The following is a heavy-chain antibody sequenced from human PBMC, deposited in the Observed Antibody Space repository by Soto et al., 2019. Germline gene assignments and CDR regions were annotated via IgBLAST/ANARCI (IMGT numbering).Heavy chain of an antibody. D-gene: IGHD7-27*01. Sequence: SETLSLTCTVSGGSISSYYCSWIRQPAGKGLEWIGRIYTSGSTNYNPSLKSRVTMSVDASKNQFSLKLSSVTAADTAVYYCARDEGVLGNWYFDLWGRGTLVTVSS. J-gene: IGHJ2*01. V-gene: IGHV4-4*07. CDR1: GGSISSYY. CDR2: IYTSGST. CDR3: ARDEGVLGNWYFDL.